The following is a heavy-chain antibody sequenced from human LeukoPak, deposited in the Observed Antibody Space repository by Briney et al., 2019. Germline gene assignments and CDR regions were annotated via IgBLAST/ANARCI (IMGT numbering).Heavy chain of an antibody. J-gene: IGHJ3*02. CDR2: ISTYNGNT. D-gene: IGHD2-21*02. CDR3: ARDLAVVTAFGQHAFDI. CDR1: GYTFTSYG. V-gene: IGHV1-18*01. Sequence: GASVKVSCKASGYTFTSYGIIWVRQAPGQGLEWMGWISTYNGNTNYAQNLQGRVTMTTDTSTSTAYKDLRSLRSDDTAIYYCARDLAVVTAFGQHAFDIWGQGTMVTVSS.